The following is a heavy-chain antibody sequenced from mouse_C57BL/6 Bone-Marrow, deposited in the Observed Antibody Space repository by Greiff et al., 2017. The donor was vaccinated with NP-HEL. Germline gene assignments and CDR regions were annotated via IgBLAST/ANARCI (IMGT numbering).Heavy chain of an antibody. CDR1: GFTFSSYA. CDR2: ISDGGSYT. Sequence: EVKVVESGGGLVKPGGSLKLSCAASGFTFSSYAMSWVRQTPEKRLEWVATISDGGSYTYYPDNVKGRFTISRDNAKNNLYLQMSHLKSEDTAMYYCARGPPYYGSSYWYFDVWGTGTTVTVSS. J-gene: IGHJ1*03. D-gene: IGHD1-1*01. V-gene: IGHV5-4*03. CDR3: ARGPPYYGSSYWYFDV.